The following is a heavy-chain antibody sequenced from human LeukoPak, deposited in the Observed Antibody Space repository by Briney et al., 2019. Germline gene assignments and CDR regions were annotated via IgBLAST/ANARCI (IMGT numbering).Heavy chain of an antibody. CDR2: IYYSGST. D-gene: IGHD6-13*01. CDR1: GGFISSYY. J-gene: IGHJ5*02. V-gene: IGHV4-59*01. Sequence: SETLSLTCTVAGGFISSYYWSWIRQPPGKGLEWIGYIYYSGSTNYNPSLKSRVTISVDTSKNQFSLKLSSAPAADTAVYYCARGGSSWSTSGDWFAPWGQGTLVTVSS. CDR3: ARGGSSWSTSGDWFAP.